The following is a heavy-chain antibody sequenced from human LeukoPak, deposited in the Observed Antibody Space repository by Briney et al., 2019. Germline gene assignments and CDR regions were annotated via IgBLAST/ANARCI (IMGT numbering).Heavy chain of an antibody. V-gene: IGHV1-69*04. D-gene: IGHD6-13*01. J-gene: IGHJ5*02. CDR3: ARDRIAAAKNNWFDP. Sequence: ASVKVSCKASGGTFSSYAISWVRQAPGQGLEWMGRIIPILGIANYAQKFQGRVTITADKSTSTAYMELSSLRSEDTAVYYCARDRIAAAKNNWFDPWGQGTLVTVSS. CDR2: IIPILGIA. CDR1: GGTFSSYA.